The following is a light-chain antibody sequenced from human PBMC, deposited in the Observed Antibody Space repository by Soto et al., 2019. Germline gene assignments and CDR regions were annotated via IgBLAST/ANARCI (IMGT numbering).Light chain of an antibody. CDR3: QSYDSRLNGVV. V-gene: IGLV1-40*01. Sequence: QPVLTQPPSVSGAPGQRVTISCTGSSSNIGAGYVVSWYQQIPGTAPKLLIYDNTNRPSGVPDRFSGSKSGTSASLAITGLQAEDEADYYCQSYDSRLNGVVFGGGTKLTVL. J-gene: IGLJ2*01. CDR1: SSNIGAGYV. CDR2: DNT.